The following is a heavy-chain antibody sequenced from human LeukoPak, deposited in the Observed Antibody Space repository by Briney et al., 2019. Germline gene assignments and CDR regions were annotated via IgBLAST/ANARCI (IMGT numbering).Heavy chain of an antibody. V-gene: IGHV1-2*02. Sequence: ASVKVSCKASGYTFTSYDINWVRQATGQGLEWMGWINPNSGGTNYAQKFQGRVTMTRDTSISTAYMELSRLRSDDTAVYYCARDRQDYYYGMDVWGQGTTVTVSS. D-gene: IGHD6-6*01. CDR2: INPNSGGT. CDR3: ARDRQDYYYGMDV. J-gene: IGHJ6*02. CDR1: GYTFTSYD.